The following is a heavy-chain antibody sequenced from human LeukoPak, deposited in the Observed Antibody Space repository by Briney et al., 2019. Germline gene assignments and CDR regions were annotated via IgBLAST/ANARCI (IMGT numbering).Heavy chain of an antibody. Sequence: GGSLRLSCAASWFPLKSYGMHLVRQAPGKGLEWVAFIRYDGSNKYYADSVKGRFTISRDNSKNTLYLQMNSLRAEDTAVYYCANGHYYDSSGYYLTDYWGQGTLVTVSS. CDR2: IRYDGSNK. V-gene: IGHV3-30*02. D-gene: IGHD3-22*01. CDR1: WFPLKSYG. J-gene: IGHJ4*02. CDR3: ANGHYYDSSGYYLTDY.